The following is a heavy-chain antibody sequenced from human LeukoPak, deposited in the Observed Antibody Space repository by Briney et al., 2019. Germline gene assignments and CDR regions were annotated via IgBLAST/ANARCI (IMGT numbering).Heavy chain of an antibody. J-gene: IGHJ4*02. Sequence: PGGSLRLSCAASGITFSNYGMSWVRQPPGKGLEWVSTITGPGDTYYADSVKGRFTISRDNSKNTLYLQMSSLRAEDTAVYYCAKALDGSGSYYKGSYWGQGTLVTVSS. V-gene: IGHV3-23*01. CDR3: AKALDGSGSYYKGSY. CDR2: ITGPGDT. D-gene: IGHD3-10*01. CDR1: GITFSNYG.